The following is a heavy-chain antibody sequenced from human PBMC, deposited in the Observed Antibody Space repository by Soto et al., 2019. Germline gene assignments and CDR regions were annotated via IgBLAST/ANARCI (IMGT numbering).Heavy chain of an antibody. CDR2: IYYSGST. CDR3: ASIVVPAAPFDY. V-gene: IGHV4-31*03. CDR1: GDSISSGGYY. J-gene: IGHJ4*02. Sequence: QVQLQESGPGLVKPSQTLSLTCTVSGDSISSGGYYWTWIRQHPGKGLEWIGYIYYSGSTYYNPSLKSRVTISIDTSKNQFSPKLSSVTAADTAVYYCASIVVPAAPFDYWGQGTLVTVSS. D-gene: IGHD2-2*01.